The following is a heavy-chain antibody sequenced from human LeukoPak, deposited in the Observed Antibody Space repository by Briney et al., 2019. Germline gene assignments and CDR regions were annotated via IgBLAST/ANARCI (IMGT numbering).Heavy chain of an antibody. CDR2: IIPILGVA. D-gene: IGHD3-10*01. Sequence: GASVKLSCNASGGAFSSCAVSWVWQGPGQGLEWMGRIIPILGVANYAQKSHGRVTITADKSTSTAYMELSSLRSEDTAVYYCARDSQSITMVRGDDYWGQGTLVTVSS. J-gene: IGHJ4*02. V-gene: IGHV1-69*04. CDR1: GGAFSSCA. CDR3: ARDSQSITMVRGDDY.